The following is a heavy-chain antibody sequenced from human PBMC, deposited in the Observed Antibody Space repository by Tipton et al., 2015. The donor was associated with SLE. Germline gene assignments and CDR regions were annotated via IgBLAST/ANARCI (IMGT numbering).Heavy chain of an antibody. D-gene: IGHD3-16*01. CDR2: INHSGST. CDR3: ARDQEGGAGLDY. V-gene: IGHV4-34*01. CDR1: GGSFSGYY. J-gene: IGHJ4*02. Sequence: TLSLTCAIYGGSFSGYYWSWIRQPPGKGLEWIGEINHSGSTNYNPSLKSRVTISVDTSKNQFSLKLSSVTAADTAVYYCARDQEGGAGLDYWGQGTLVTVSS.